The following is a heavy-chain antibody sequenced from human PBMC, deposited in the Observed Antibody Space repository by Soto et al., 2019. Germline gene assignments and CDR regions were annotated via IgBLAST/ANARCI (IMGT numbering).Heavy chain of an antibody. Sequence: PGGSLRLSCAASGFTFSSYAMSWVRQAPGKGLDWVSVISGSGENTYYADSVKGRFTISRDNSKNTLYLQMNSLRAEDTAVYYCASPTVTPHYGMDVWGQGTTVTVSS. CDR2: ISGSGENT. J-gene: IGHJ6*02. V-gene: IGHV3-23*01. CDR1: GFTFSSYA. CDR3: ASPTVTPHYGMDV. D-gene: IGHD4-17*01.